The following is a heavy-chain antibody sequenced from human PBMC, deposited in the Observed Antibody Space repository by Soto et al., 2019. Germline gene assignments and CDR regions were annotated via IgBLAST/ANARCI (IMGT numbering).Heavy chain of an antibody. J-gene: IGHJ3*01. CDR3: ARDREGVGAGLF. CDR2: ISSSSGYI. D-gene: IGHD1-26*01. Sequence: EVQLVESGGGLVKPGGSLRLSCAASGFTFSSYSMNWVRQAPGKGLEWVSSISSSSGYIYYADSVKGRFTISRDNDKNSLYLKMTGMRAQDTAVYYCARDREGVGAGLFWGQGTMVTVSS. V-gene: IGHV3-21*01. CDR1: GFTFSSYS.